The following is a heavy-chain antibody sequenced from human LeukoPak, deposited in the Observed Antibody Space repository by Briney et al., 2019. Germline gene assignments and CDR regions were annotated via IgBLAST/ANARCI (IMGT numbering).Heavy chain of an antibody. CDR2: IYYSGST. CDR1: GGSISSGGYY. D-gene: IGHD3-10*01. CDR3: AKVRSPVDFYGSGSCLDY. V-gene: IGHV4-31*03. Sequence: SETLSLTCTVSGGSISSGGYYWSWIRQHPGKGLEWIGYIYYSGSTYYNPSLKSRVTISVDTSKNQFSLKLSSVTAADTALYYCAKVRSPVDFYGSGSCLDYWGQGTLVTVSS. J-gene: IGHJ4*02.